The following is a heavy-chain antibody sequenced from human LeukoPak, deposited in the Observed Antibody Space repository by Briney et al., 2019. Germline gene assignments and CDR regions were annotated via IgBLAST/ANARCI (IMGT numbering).Heavy chain of an antibody. J-gene: IGHJ4*02. CDR3: ATDLVDCTNGVCYSFDY. V-gene: IGHV1-58*02. Sequence: AASVKVCCKASGFTFTSSAMQWVRQARGQRLEWIGWIVVGSGNTNYAQKFQERVTITRDMSTSTAYMELSSLRSEDTAVYYCATDLVDCTNGVCYSFDYWGQGTLVTVSS. CDR1: GFTFTSSA. CDR2: IVVGSGNT. D-gene: IGHD2-8*01.